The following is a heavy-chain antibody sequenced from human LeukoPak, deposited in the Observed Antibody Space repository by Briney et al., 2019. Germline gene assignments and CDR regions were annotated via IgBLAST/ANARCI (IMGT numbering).Heavy chain of an antibody. V-gene: IGHV4-39*01. Sequence: SETLSLTCTVSGGSISSYYWSWIRQPPGKGLDWIGSIYYSGSTYYNPSLKSRVTISVDTSKNQFSLKLSSVTAADTALYYCARRFLTIDNWFDPWGQGTLVTVSS. CDR2: IYYSGST. CDR3: ARRFLTIDNWFDP. D-gene: IGHD3-3*01. CDR1: GGSISSYY. J-gene: IGHJ5*02.